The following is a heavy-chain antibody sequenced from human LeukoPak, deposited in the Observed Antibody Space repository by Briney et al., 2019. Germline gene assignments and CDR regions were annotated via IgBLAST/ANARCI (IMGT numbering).Heavy chain of an antibody. CDR3: TSSGTSGAGDFDY. Sequence: GGSLRLSCAASGFTFSSYGMHWVRQAPGKGLEWVGRIKSKTDGGTTDYAAPVKGRFTISRDDSKNTLYLQMNSLRTEDTALYYCTSSGTSGAGDFDYWGQGTLVTVSS. V-gene: IGHV3-15*01. CDR2: IKSKTDGGTT. D-gene: IGHD1-26*01. CDR1: GFTFSSYG. J-gene: IGHJ4*02.